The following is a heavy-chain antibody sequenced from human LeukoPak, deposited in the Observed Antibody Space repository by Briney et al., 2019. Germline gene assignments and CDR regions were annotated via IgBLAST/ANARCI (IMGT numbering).Heavy chain of an antibody. D-gene: IGHD6-6*01. V-gene: IGHV3-23*01. CDR2: VSGSGEST. J-gene: IGHJ4*02. CDR3: AKDLSLHVSSASAFDS. Sequence: GESLRLSCAASGFSFSDYAVSWVRQGPGQGMEWVSSVSGSGESTYYADSVKGRFTIFRSHSSNTVFLQMNSLRAEDAALYYCAKDLSLHVSSASAFDSWGQGTLVTVSS. CDR1: GFSFSDYA.